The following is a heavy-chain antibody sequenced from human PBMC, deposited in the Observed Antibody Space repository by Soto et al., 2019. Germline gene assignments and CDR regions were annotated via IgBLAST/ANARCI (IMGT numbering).Heavy chain of an antibody. CDR3: ARVPSPSGCCCPCPRYMDV. CDR1: GYTFTSYD. V-gene: IGHV1-8*01. Sequence: QVQLVQSGAEVKKPGASVKVSCKASGYTFTSYDINWVRQATGQGLEWMGWMNPNSGNTGYAQKFQGRVTMTRNTSISTAYMELSSLRSEDTAVYYCARVPSPSGCCCPCPRYMDVWGKGTTVTVSS. J-gene: IGHJ6*03. CDR2: MNPNSGNT. D-gene: IGHD6-19*01.